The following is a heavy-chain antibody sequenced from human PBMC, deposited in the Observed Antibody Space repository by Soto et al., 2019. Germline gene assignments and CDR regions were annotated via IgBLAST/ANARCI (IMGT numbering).Heavy chain of an antibody. V-gene: IGHV3-30*18. CDR2: ISYAGSNQ. CDR3: AKDYGSSCYGIAY. Sequence: QLQLVESGGDVAQPGRSLRVSCAASGFTFSDYGMHWVRQAPGKGLEWVAAISYAGSNQYYADSVKGRFTISRDNSKNTLYLQMNSLRAEDTAVDYCAKDYGSSCYGIAYWGQGTLVIVSS. D-gene: IGHD2-15*01. CDR1: GFTFSDYG. J-gene: IGHJ4*02.